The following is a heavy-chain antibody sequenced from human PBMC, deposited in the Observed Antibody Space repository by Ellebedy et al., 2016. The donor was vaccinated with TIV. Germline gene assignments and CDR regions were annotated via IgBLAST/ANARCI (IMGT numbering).Heavy chain of an antibody. Sequence: SVKVSXXASGYTFTGYYMHWVRQAPGQGLEWMGGIIPIFGTANYAQKFQGRVTITADESTSTAYMELSSLRSEDTAVYYCARVGSKWAFDIWGQGTTVTVSS. CDR1: GYTFTGYY. J-gene: IGHJ3*02. V-gene: IGHV1-69*13. CDR3: ARVGSKWAFDI. CDR2: IIPIFGTA. D-gene: IGHD1-26*01.